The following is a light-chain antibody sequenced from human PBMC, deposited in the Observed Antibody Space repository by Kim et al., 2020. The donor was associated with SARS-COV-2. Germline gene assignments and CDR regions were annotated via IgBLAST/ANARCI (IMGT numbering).Light chain of an antibody. J-gene: IGLJ3*02. Sequence: KTVTLSGTRSSGSSASDYVQWYQQRPGSAPTTVIYEDGQRPSGVPDRFSGSIDTSSNSASLTISGLTTEDEADYYCQSYDSNIWVFGGGTQLNRP. CDR1: SGSSASDY. CDR3: QSYDSNIWV. CDR2: EDG. V-gene: IGLV6-57*03.